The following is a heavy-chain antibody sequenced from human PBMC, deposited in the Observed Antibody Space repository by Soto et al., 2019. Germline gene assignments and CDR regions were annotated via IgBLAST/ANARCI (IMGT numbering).Heavy chain of an antibody. CDR3: GRGRSGQIVIFY. D-gene: IGHD1-26*01. Sequence: GASVKVSCKTSGYTFTGHDIHWGRQAPQQGPEWMGEIGPESGATRYAEKFRGRVTMTMDTSITTVYMELRNLSPDDTAVYYCGRGRSGQIVIFYWGQGTPVTVPQ. CDR2: IGPESGAT. J-gene: IGHJ4*02. V-gene: IGHV1-2*02. CDR1: GYTFTGHD.